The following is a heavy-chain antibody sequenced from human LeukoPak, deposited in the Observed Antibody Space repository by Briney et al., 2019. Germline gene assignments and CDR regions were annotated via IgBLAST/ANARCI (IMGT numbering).Heavy chain of an antibody. CDR3: ARGQTRLGVAVTTIDY. J-gene: IGHJ4*02. Sequence: SETLSLTCTFSGTSISSHYWSWIRQPPGKGMEWIGYIYSGGSTNYNPSLKSRVTISVDTSKNQFSLKLSSVTAADTAVYYCARGQTRLGVAVTTIDYWGQGTLVTVSS. D-gene: IGHD4-17*01. CDR2: IYSGGST. V-gene: IGHV4-59*11. CDR1: GTSISSHY.